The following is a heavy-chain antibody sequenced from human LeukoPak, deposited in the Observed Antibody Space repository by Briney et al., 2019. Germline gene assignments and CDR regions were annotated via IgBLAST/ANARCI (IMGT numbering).Heavy chain of an antibody. V-gene: IGHV4-34*01. J-gene: IGHJ6*03. CDR1: VGSFSGYY. D-gene: IGHD3-10*01. Sequence: PSETLSLTCAIYVGSFSGYYWSWVREPPGKGLEWIGEINHSESTNHHSSLNSRVTISVDTSKNQFSLKLSSVTAADTAVYYCARGYSGSGSHCCHMDVWGKGTTITVS. CDR2: INHSEST. CDR3: ARGYSGSGSHCCHMDV.